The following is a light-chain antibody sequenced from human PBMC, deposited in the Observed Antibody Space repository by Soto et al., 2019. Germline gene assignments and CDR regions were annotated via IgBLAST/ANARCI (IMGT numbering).Light chain of an antibody. CDR3: QQYDDWPIT. J-gene: IGKJ3*01. V-gene: IGKV3-20*01. CDR2: GAS. CDR1: QSVSSNH. Sequence: DIVLTQSPGTLSFSPGDRATLSCRASQSVSSNHLAWYQHRPGQAPRLLIYGASSRAAGTPYRFSGSGSGTEFTLTISSLQSEDSAIYYCQQYDDWPITFGPGTKVDI.